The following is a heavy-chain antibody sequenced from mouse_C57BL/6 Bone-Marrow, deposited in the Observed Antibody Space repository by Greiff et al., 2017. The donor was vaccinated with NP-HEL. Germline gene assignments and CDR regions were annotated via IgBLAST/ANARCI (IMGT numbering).Heavy chain of an antibody. Sequence: QVQLQQPGAELVMPGASVKLSCKASGYTFTSYWMHWVKQRPGQGLEWIGEIDPSDSYTNYNQKFKGKSTLTVDKSSSTAYMQLSSLTSEDSAVYYCARDGNFYGNLAWFAYWGQGTLVNVSA. CDR1: GYTFTSYW. CDR2: IDPSDSYT. J-gene: IGHJ3*01. D-gene: IGHD2-1*01. V-gene: IGHV1-69*01. CDR3: ARDGNFYGNLAWFAY.